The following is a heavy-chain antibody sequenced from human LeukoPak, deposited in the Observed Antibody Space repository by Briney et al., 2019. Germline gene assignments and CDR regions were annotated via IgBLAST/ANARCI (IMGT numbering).Heavy chain of an antibody. D-gene: IGHD3-9*01. CDR3: AGHILTGYYGAFDI. Sequence: SETLSLTCAVYGGSFSGYYWSWIRQPPGKGLEWIGYIYYSGSTNYNPSLKSRVTISVDTSKNQFSLKLSSVTAADTAVYYCAGHILTGYYGAFDIWGQGTMVTVSS. J-gene: IGHJ3*02. CDR2: IYYSGST. V-gene: IGHV4-59*01. CDR1: GGSFSGYY.